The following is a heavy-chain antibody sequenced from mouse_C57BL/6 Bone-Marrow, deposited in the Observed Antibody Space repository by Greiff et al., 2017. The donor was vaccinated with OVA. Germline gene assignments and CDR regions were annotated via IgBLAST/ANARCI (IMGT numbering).Heavy chain of an antibody. Sequence: VQLQQSGPELVKPGASVKISCKASGYSFTGYYMNWVKQSPEKSLEWIGEINPSTGGTTYNQKFKAKATLTVDKSSSTAYMQLKSLTSEDSAVYYCARYYYGSSYYVDYWGQGTTLTVSS. V-gene: IGHV1-42*01. D-gene: IGHD1-1*01. CDR3: ARYYYGSSYYVDY. CDR2: INPSTGGT. CDR1: GYSFTGYY. J-gene: IGHJ2*01.